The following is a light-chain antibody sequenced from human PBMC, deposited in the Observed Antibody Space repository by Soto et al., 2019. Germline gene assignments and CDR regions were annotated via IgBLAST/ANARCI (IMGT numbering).Light chain of an antibody. V-gene: IGKV3-15*01. J-gene: IGKJ2*01. CDR2: GAS. Sequence: EIVMTQSPATLSVSPGERATLSCRASQSVSSNLAWYQQKPGQAPRLLIYGASTRATGIPARFSGSGSGTEFTLTISSLESEDFAVYYCQQYNNWPPLAHTFGQGTKLEIK. CDR1: QSVSSN. CDR3: QQYNNWPPLAHT.